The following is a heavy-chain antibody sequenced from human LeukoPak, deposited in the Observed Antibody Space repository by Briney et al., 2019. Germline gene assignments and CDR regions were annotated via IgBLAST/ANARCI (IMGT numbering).Heavy chain of an antibody. CDR3: AKGRDYHIDV. CDR1: GFTFSSYE. J-gene: IGHJ6*03. Sequence: PGGSLRLSCAASGFTFSSYEMNWVRQAPGKGLEWVSYISSSGSTIYYADNVRGRFTFSRDNSKNTLYLQMNSLRPEDTAVYYCAKGRDYHIDVWGKGTTVTISS. CDR2: ISSSGSTI. V-gene: IGHV3-48*03.